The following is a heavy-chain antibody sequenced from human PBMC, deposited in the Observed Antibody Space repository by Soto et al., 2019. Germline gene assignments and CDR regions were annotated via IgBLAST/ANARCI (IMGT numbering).Heavy chain of an antibody. D-gene: IGHD3-3*01. J-gene: IGHJ4*02. V-gene: IGHV4-30-4*01. CDR2: IYNSGTT. CDR3: ARVVRNVGVAKLFDY. CDR1: SGSMSIGDYY. Sequence: TLSLTCTVSSGSMSIGDYYWSWVRQPPGKGLEWIGYIYNSGTTYYRPSLKSRVTISVDTSKNHFSLDLSSVTAADTAVYYCARVVRNVGVAKLFDYWGQGTLVTVSS.